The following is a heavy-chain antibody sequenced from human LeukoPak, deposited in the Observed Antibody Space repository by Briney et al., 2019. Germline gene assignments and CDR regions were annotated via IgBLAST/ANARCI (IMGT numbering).Heavy chain of an antibody. V-gene: IGHV4-61*02. D-gene: IGHD3-3*01. CDR2: IYTSGST. J-gene: IGHJ4*02. CDR3: ASFSRYYDFWSDYTHDY. Sequence: SETLSLTCTVSGGSISSGSYYWSWIRQPGGKGLEWIGRIYTSGSTNYNPSLKSRVTISVDTSKNQFSLKLSSVTAADTAVYYCASFSRYYDFWSDYTHDYWSQGTLATVSS. CDR1: GGSISSGSYY.